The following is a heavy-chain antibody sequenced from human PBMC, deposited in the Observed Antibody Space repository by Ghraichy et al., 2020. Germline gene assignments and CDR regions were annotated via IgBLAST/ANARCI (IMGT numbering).Heavy chain of an antibody. CDR3: AKGWGYCGGDCYSYYFQH. V-gene: IGHV3-23*01. Sequence: GGSLRLSCAASGFTFSSYAMSWVRQAPGKGLEWVSGISDSGVSTYYADSVKGRFTIARDDSKNTLYLQMNSLRAEDTAVYYCAKGWGYCGGDCYSYYFQHWGQGTLVTVSS. CDR1: GFTFSSYA. CDR2: ISDSGVST. D-gene: IGHD2-21*02. J-gene: IGHJ1*01.